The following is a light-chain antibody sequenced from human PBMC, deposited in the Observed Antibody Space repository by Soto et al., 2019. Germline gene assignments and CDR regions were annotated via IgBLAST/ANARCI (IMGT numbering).Light chain of an antibody. CDR2: DDS. V-gene: IGLV3-21*02. Sequence: SYELTPPPSLSVAPGQTASITCGGNNIGSKSVHWYQQRPGQAPVLVVHDDSDRPSGIPDRFSGSNSENTATLTITRVEAVDEADYYCQVWDTSNDHVVFGGGTKLTVL. CDR1: NIGSKS. CDR3: QVWDTSNDHVV. J-gene: IGLJ2*01.